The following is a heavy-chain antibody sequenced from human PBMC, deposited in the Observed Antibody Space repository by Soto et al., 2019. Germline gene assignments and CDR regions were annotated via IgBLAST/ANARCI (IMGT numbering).Heavy chain of an antibody. Sequence: EVRLLESGGGLEQPGGSLRLSCITSGFTFGNFAMSWVRQAPGRGLEWVSAISGGGGGKYYADSVKGRFIIARDNSKNTVYLEVNGLSTEDTAVYYCAKDVHYDSSGGLDYWGQGTLVTVSS. V-gene: IGHV3-23*01. CDR1: GFTFGNFA. J-gene: IGHJ4*02. D-gene: IGHD3-22*01. CDR2: ISGGGGGK. CDR3: AKDVHYDSSGGLDY.